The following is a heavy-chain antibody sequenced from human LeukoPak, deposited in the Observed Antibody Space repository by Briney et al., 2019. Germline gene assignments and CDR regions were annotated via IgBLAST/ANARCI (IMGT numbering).Heavy chain of an antibody. CDR2: INHSGST. CDR1: GGSFSGYY. CDR3: AREYYDYIWGSYRYRTFLDY. V-gene: IGHV4-34*01. Sequence: PSETLSLTCAVYGGSFSGYYWSWIRQPPGKGLEWIGEINHSGSTNYNPSLKSRVTISVDTSKNQFSLKLSSVTPEDTAVYYCAREYYDYIWGSYRYRTFLDYWGQGTLVTVSS. D-gene: IGHD3-16*02. J-gene: IGHJ4*02.